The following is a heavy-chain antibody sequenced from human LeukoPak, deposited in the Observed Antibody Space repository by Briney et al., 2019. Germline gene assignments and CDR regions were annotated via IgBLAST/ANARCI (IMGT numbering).Heavy chain of an antibody. CDR1: GGSISSGGYS. Sequence: PSETLSLTCAVSGGSISSGGYSWSWIRQPPGKGLEWIGYIYHSGSTYYNPSLESRVTISVDRSKNQFSLKLSSVTAADTAVYYCARGQGVGATTFDYWGQGTLVTVSS. V-gene: IGHV4-30-2*01. D-gene: IGHD1-26*01. CDR2: IYHSGST. CDR3: ARGQGVGATTFDY. J-gene: IGHJ4*02.